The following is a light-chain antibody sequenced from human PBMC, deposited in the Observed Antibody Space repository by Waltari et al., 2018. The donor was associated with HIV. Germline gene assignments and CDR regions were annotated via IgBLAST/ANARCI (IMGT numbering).Light chain of an antibody. CDR1: QRLPRSDGMTF. CDR2: EVS. J-gene: IGKJ4*02. Sequence: VMTQTPLPLSVPPGQPASISCNAGQRLPRSDGMTFLEWYMQKPGQPPQLLIYEVSNRFSGVPHRFSGSGSGTEFALKISRVEAGDVGVYYCMQNIHLPGLTFGGGTKVEIK. CDR3: MQNIHLPGLT. V-gene: IGKV2D-29*01.